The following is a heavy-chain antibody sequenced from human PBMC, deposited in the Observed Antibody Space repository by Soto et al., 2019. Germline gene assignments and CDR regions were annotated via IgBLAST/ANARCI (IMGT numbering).Heavy chain of an antibody. J-gene: IGHJ4*02. V-gene: IGHV3-23*01. D-gene: IGHD3-3*01. CDR2: ISGSDGKT. Sequence: PWGSLRLCCAASGFSVGSYALSWVRQAPGKGLEWVSTISGSDGKTFYADSVKGRFSISRDTSQSTLYLQMNSLRADDTAMYYCARWSYLDYWGQGTRVTVSS. CDR3: ARWSYLDY. CDR1: GFSVGSYA.